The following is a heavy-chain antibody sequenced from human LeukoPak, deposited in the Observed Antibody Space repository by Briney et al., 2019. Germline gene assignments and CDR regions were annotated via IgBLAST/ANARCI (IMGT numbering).Heavy chain of an antibody. CDR3: ARDSSGWSGGY. Sequence: ASVKVSCKASGYTFTGYYMHWVRQAPGQGLEWMGRINPNSGGTNYAQKFQGRVTMTRDTPISTAYTELSRLISDDTAVYYCARDSSGWSGGYWGQGTLVTVSS. V-gene: IGHV1-2*06. CDR2: INPNSGGT. J-gene: IGHJ4*02. CDR1: GYTFTGYY. D-gene: IGHD6-19*01.